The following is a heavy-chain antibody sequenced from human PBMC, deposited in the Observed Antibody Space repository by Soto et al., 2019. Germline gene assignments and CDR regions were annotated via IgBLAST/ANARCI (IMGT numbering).Heavy chain of an antibody. CDR3: ASGYSYGSKYYYYGMDV. CDR2: IIPIFGTA. V-gene: IGHV1-69*01. D-gene: IGHD5-18*01. Sequence: QVQLVQSGAEVKKPGSSVKVSCKASGGTFSSYAISWVRQAPGQGLECMGGIIPIFGTANYAQKFQGRVTITADESTSTAYMELSSLRSEDTAVYYCASGYSYGSKYYYYGMDVWGQGTTVTVSS. CDR1: GGTFSSYA. J-gene: IGHJ6*02.